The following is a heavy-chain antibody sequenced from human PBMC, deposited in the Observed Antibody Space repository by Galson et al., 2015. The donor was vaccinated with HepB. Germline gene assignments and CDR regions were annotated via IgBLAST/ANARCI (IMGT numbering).Heavy chain of an antibody. D-gene: IGHD3-10*01. V-gene: IGHV4-38-2*01. CDR2: IYHSGST. CDR3: ARGPAGRTMVRGVIGGYDY. Sequence: ETLSLTCAVSGYSISSGYYWGWIRQPPGKGLEWIGSIYHSGSTYYNPSLKSRVTISVDTSKNQFSLKLSSVTAADTAVYYCARGPAGRTMVRGVIGGYDYWGQGTLVTVSS. J-gene: IGHJ4*02. CDR1: GYSISSGYY.